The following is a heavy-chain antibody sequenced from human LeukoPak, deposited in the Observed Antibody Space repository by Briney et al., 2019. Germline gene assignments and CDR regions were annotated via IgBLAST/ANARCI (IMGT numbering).Heavy chain of an antibody. J-gene: IGHJ4*02. D-gene: IGHD6-13*01. CDR1: GYTFTSYY. CDR3: AKDKNWKAAAGYFDY. CDR2: INPSGGST. Sequence: ASVKVSCKASGYTFTSYYMHWVRQAPGQGLEWMGIINPSGGSTSYAQKFQGRVTMTRDTSTSTVYMELSSLRSEDTAVYYCAKDKNWKAAAGYFDYWGQGTLVTVSS. V-gene: IGHV1-46*01.